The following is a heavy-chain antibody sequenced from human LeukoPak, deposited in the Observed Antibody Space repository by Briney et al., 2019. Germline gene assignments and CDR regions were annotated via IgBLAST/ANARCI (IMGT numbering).Heavy chain of an antibody. CDR3: ARGYYGMDV. CDR1: GYTFPGQY. J-gene: IGHJ6*02. V-gene: IGHV1-2*02. Sequence: ASVNVSCKASGYTFPGQYLYWARKTPGQGLEWMGWINPKTGDTDSAQNFRGRVTMTRDTSISTVYMEVSRLTSDDTAVYYCARGYYGMDVWGQGATVTVSS. CDR2: INPKTGDT.